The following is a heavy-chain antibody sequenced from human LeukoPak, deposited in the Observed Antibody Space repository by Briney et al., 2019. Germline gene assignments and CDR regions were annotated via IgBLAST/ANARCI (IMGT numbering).Heavy chain of an antibody. D-gene: IGHD5-24*01. J-gene: IGHJ3*02. CDR1: GGTFSNNA. CDR3: AREGATRDGYNVGAFDN. Sequence: SVKVSCKASGGTFSNNAISWMRQAPGQGLEWMGGFIAIFGTGNYAQKFQGRVTITTDESTSTAYMELTSLSSEDTAVYYCAREGATRDGYNVGAFDNWGQGTMVIVSS. V-gene: IGHV1-69*05. CDR2: FIAIFGTG.